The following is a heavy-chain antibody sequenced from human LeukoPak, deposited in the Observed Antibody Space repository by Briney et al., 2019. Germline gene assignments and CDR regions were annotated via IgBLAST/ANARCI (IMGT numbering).Heavy chain of an antibody. CDR3: AKDKYEATTYFDY. Sequence: GGSLRLSYAASGFTFSSYGMHWVRQAPGKGLEWVAVISYDGSNKYYADSVKGRFTISRDNSKNTLYLQMNSLRAEDTAVYYCAKDKYEATTYFDYWGQGTLVTVSS. V-gene: IGHV3-30*18. CDR1: GFTFSSYG. J-gene: IGHJ4*02. D-gene: IGHD5-12*01. CDR2: ISYDGSNK.